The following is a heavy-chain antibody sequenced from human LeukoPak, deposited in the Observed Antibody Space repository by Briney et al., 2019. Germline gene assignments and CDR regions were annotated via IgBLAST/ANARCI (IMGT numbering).Heavy chain of an antibody. CDR3: ARLDSDSSWRGYPSWFDY. J-gene: IGHJ4*02. CDR1: GGPNSSSSYL. D-gene: IGHD3-3*01. Sequence: PSETVSLTGSVSGGPNSSSSYLWRGPRQPPERGVGWIGSLYYSGNTHYIPSLKTRVTISVDTSDNKFPLKLRSETAADTAVYYGARLDSDSSWRGYPSWFDYWGQGTLVTVSS. V-gene: IGHV4-39*01. CDR2: LYYSGNT.